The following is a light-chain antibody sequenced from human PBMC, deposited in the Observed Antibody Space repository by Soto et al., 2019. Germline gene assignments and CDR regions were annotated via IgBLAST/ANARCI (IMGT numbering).Light chain of an antibody. CDR2: EVY. CDR1: SSDVGGYNY. V-gene: IGLV2-8*01. Sequence: QSAPTQPPSASGSPGQSVTFSCTGTSSDVGGYNYVSWYQQYPGKAPKLMIYEVYHRHSGVPDRFSGSKSGNTASLAVSGLQPEDEADYYCSAYAGSSTWVFGGGTKLTVL. J-gene: IGLJ2*01. CDR3: SAYAGSSTWV.